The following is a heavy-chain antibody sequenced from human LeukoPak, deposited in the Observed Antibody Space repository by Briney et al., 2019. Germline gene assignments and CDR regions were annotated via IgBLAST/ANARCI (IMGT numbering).Heavy chain of an antibody. CDR2: IYTSGST. J-gene: IGHJ6*03. D-gene: IGHD3-3*01. CDR1: GGSISSYY. Sequence: PSETLSLTCTVSGGSISSYYWSWIRQPPRKGLEWIGYIYTSGSTNYNPSLKSRVHISVDTSKQQFPLKLNSVTAAATAVYYCGRGTIPYFSYMDVWGQGTTVTVSS. V-gene: IGHV4-4*09. CDR3: GRGTIPYFSYMDV.